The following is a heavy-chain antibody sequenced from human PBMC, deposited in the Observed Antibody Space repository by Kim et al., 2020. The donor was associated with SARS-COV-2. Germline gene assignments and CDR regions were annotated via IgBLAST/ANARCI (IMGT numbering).Heavy chain of an antibody. V-gene: IGHV4-34*01. D-gene: IGHD1-26*01. CDR2: INHSGST. Sequence: SETLSLTCAVYGGSFSGYYWSWIRQPPGKGLEWIGEINHSGSTNYNPSLKSRVTISVDTSKNQFSLKLSSVTAADTAVYYCARGPLVGATVYWGQGTLVTVSS. CDR3: ARGPLVGATVY. CDR1: GGSFSGYY. J-gene: IGHJ4*02.